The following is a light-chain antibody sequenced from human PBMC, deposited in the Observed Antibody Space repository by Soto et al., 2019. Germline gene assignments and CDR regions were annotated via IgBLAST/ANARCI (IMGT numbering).Light chain of an antibody. CDR2: DTS. V-gene: IGKV3-20*01. J-gene: IGKJ5*01. CDR3: QQYGTSEII. CDR1: QSVSSTY. Sequence: ERVMRQSRATLSVCPGERATLSCRASQSVSSTYLAWYQQKPGQAPRLLIYDTSSRASGIPDRFSGSGSGTDFTLTISRLETEDFAVFYCQQYGTSEIIFGQGTRLEIK.